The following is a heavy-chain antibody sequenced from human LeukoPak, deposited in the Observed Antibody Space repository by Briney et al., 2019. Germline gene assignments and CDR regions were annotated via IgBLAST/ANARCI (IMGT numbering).Heavy chain of an antibody. V-gene: IGHV3-66*02. CDR3: ARGLYDSGTYYPFYFDS. CDR2: IYSSGRT. D-gene: IGHD3-10*01. CDR1: GFTVSSNY. Sequence: GGSLRLSCAASGFTVSSNYMNWVRQAPGKGLEWISVIYSSGRTYYAAAVKGRFTISTDKSKNTLSLQMNSLRADDTAVYYCARGLYDSGTYYPFYFDSWGQGTLVSVSS. J-gene: IGHJ4*02.